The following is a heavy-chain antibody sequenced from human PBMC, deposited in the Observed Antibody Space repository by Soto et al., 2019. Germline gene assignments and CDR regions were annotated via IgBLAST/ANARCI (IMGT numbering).Heavy chain of an antibody. D-gene: IGHD3-9*01. CDR1: GFTFSDYY. J-gene: IGHJ6*03. CDR2: ISSSGSTI. V-gene: IGHV3-11*01. CDR3: ARDLGNYDILTGSNYYYMDV. Sequence: QVQLVESGGGLVKPGGSLRLSCAASGFTFSDYYMSWIRQAPGKGLEWVSYISSSGSTIYYADSVKGRFTISRDNAKNSLYLQMNSLRAEDTAVDYCARDLGNYDILTGSNYYYMDVWGKGTTVTVSS.